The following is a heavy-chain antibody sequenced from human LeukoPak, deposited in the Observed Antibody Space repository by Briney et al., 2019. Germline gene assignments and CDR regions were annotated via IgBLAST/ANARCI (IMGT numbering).Heavy chain of an antibody. CDR1: GGSISGYY. CDR3: ARDVRDSSGYYLRIFGY. V-gene: IGHV4-59*01. CDR2: IYYSGST. D-gene: IGHD3-22*01. Sequence: KTSETLSLTCTVSGGSISGYYWSWIRQPPGKGLEWIGYIYYSGSTNYNPSLKSRVTISVDKSKNQFSLKLSSVTAADTAVYYCARDVRDSSGYYLRIFGYWGQGNLVTVSS. J-gene: IGHJ4*02.